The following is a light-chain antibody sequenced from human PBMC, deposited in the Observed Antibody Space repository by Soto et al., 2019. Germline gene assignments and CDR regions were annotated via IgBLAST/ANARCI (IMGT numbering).Light chain of an antibody. CDR3: CSYAGSSTFVV. CDR1: SSGVGSYNL. V-gene: IGLV2-23*01. Sequence: QSVLTQPASVSGSPGQSITISCTGTSSGVGSYNLVSWYQQHPGKAPKLMIYEGSKRPSGVSNRVSGSKSGNTASLTIAGLQAEDEADYYCCSYAGSSTFVVFGGGTKLTVL. J-gene: IGLJ2*01. CDR2: EGS.